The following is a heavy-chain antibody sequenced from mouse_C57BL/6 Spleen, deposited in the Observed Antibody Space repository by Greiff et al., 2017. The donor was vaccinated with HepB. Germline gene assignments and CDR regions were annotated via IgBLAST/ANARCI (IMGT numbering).Heavy chain of an antibody. CDR1: GYTFTSYT. J-gene: IGHJ4*01. V-gene: IGHV1-4*01. CDR2: INPSSGYT. CDR3: AREGTGAMDY. Sequence: QVQLQQSGAELARPGASVKMSCKASGYTFTSYTMHWVKQRPGQGLEWIGYINPSSGYTKYNQKFKDKATLTADKSSSTAYMQPSSLTSEDSAVYYCAREGTGAMDYWGQGTSVTVSS. D-gene: IGHD2-14*01.